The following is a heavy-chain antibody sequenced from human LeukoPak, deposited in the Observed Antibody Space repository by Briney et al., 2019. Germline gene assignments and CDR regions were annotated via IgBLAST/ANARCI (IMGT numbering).Heavy chain of an antibody. CDR3: ARKGTVTTPFDY. V-gene: IGHV6-1*01. J-gene: IGHJ4*02. CDR1: GDSVSSNSAA. Sequence: HSQTLSLTCAISGDSVSSNSAAWNWIRQSPSRGLEWLGRTYYRSKWYNDYAESVKSRITINSDTSKNQFSLHLNSVTPEDTAVYHCARKGTVTTPFDYWGQGNLVTVSS. D-gene: IGHD4-11*01. CDR2: TYYRSKWYN.